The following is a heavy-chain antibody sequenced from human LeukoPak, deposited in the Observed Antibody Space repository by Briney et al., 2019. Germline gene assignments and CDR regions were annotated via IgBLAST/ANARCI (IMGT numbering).Heavy chain of an antibody. CDR1: GFIFSSYG. Sequence: GGSLRLSCAASGFIFSSYGMYWVRQAPGKGLEWVTNIWSDGSNKYYADSVKGRFTISRDNSKNTLYLQMNSLRGEDTAVFYCARAGAAYAFDVWGQGTMVTVSS. V-gene: IGHV3-33*01. J-gene: IGHJ3*01. CDR3: ARAGAAYAFDV. CDR2: IWSDGSNK. D-gene: IGHD2-15*01.